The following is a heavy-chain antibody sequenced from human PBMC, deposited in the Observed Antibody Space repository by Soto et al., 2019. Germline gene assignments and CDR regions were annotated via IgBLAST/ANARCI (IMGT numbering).Heavy chain of an antibody. CDR1: GGSISSSSYY. CDR3: ARLVGYCSSAGCYGYYYFDY. D-gene: IGHD2-2*03. CDR2: IYYSGST. J-gene: IGHJ4*02. Sequence: SETLSLTCTVSGGSISSSSYYWGWTRQPPGKGLEWIGSIYYSGSTHYTPSLKSRVTISVDTSKNQFSLKLSSVTAADTAVYYCARLVGYCSSAGCYGYYYFDYWGQGTLVTVSS. V-gene: IGHV4-39*01.